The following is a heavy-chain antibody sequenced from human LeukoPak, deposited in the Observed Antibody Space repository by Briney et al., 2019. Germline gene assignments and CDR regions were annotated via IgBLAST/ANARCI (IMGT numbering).Heavy chain of an antibody. D-gene: IGHD4-23*01. CDR2: ISAYNGNT. J-gene: IGHJ5*02. V-gene: IGHV1-18*01. CDR3: ARGRWLDWFDP. CDR1: GYTFATYG. Sequence: ASVKVSCKASGYTFATYGISWVRQAPGQGLEWMGWISAYNGNTNYAQKLRGRVTMTTDTSTSTAYMELRSLRSDDTAVYYCARGRWLDWFDPWGQGTLVTVSS.